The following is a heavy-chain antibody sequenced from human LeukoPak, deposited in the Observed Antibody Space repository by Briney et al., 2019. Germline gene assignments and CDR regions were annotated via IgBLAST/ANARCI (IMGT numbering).Heavy chain of an antibody. Sequence: GGSLRLSCAASGFTFSSYSMNWVRQAPGKGLEWVSSISSSSSYIYYADSVKGRFTISRDNAKNTLYLQMNSLRAEDTAVYYCARDPFSTTVTTYWFDPWGQGTLVTVSS. CDR1: GFTFSSYS. V-gene: IGHV3-21*01. CDR3: ARDPFSTTVTTYWFDP. J-gene: IGHJ5*02. D-gene: IGHD4-17*01. CDR2: ISSSSSYI.